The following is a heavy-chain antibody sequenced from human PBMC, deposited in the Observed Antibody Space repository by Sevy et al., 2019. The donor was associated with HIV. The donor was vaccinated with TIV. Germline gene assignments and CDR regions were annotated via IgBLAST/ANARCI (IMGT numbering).Heavy chain of an antibody. CDR2: ISGSGGST. Sequence: GGSLRLSCAASGFTFSSYAMSWVRQAPGKGLEWVSAISGSGGSTYYADSVKGRFTISRDNSKNTLYLQMNSLRAEDTAVYYCAKGVGPWIQLWLAGWGQGTLVTVSS. J-gene: IGHJ4*02. CDR3: AKGVGPWIQLWLAG. D-gene: IGHD5-18*01. V-gene: IGHV3-23*01. CDR1: GFTFSSYA.